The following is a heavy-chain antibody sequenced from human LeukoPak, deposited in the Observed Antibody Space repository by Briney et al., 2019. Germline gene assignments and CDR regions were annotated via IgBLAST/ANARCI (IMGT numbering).Heavy chain of an antibody. CDR1: GYSFTTYW. CDR2: IYPGDSDA. CDR3: ARLYDRGIVDYFDY. J-gene: IGHJ4*02. D-gene: IGHD3-10*02. V-gene: IGHV5-51*01. Sequence: GESLKISXRGSGYSFTTYWIGWVLQMPGKGLEWMGIIYPGDSDARYSPSFQGQVTISADKSINTAYLQWSSLKASDTAMYYCARLYDRGIVDYFDYWGQGTLVTVSS.